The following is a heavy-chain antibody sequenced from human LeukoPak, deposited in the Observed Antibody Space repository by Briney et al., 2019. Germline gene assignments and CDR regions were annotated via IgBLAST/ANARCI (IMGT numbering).Heavy chain of an antibody. CDR1: GFTFSSYG. CDR2: IRYDGSNK. D-gene: IGHD2-15*01. J-gene: IGHJ4*02. V-gene: IGHV3-30*02. Sequence: PGGSLRLSCAASGFTFSSYGMHWVRQAPGKGLEWVAFIRYDGSNKHYADYLKGRFTISRDNSKNTLSLQMNSLRAEDTAVYYCAKVELLLEINVGVSHLDSWGQGTQVTVSS. CDR3: AKVELLLEINVGVSHLDS.